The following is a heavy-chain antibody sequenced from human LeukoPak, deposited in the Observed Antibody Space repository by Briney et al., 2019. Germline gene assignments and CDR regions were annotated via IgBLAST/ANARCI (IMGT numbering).Heavy chain of an antibody. J-gene: IGHJ4*02. V-gene: IGHV3-30*02. D-gene: IGHD6-13*01. CDR1: GFTFSSYG. CDR2: IRYDGSNK. Sequence: GGPLRLSCAASGFTFSSYGMHWVRQAPGKGLEWVAFIRYDGSNKYYADSVKGRFTISRDNSKNTLYLQMNSLRAEDTAVYYCAKFWAAAGNYFDYWGQGTLVTVSS. CDR3: AKFWAAAGNYFDY.